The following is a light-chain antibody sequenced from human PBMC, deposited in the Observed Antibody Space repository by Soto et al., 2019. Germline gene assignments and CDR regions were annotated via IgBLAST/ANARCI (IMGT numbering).Light chain of an antibody. CDR1: QTINTY. V-gene: IGKV1-39*01. Sequence: DVQMTQSPSSLSASVGDRVTITCRASQTINTYLNWYQQKPGKAPELLIYAASSLRSGVPSRFTAGGSGTEFTLTISSLQPEDFATYYCQQSFNTLITFGPGTKVDSK. J-gene: IGKJ3*01. CDR2: AAS. CDR3: QQSFNTLIT.